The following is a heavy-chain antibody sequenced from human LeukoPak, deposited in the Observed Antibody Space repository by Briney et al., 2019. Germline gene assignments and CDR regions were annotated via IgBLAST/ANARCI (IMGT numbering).Heavy chain of an antibody. CDR1: GYTFTSYG. CDR3: ARDYDFWSGYLDGQQSFDY. CDR2: ISAYNGNT. J-gene: IGHJ4*02. V-gene: IGHV1-18*01. D-gene: IGHD3-3*01. Sequence: ASVTVSCTASGYTFTSYGISWVRQAPGQGFEWMGWISAYNGNTNYAQKLQGRVTMTTDTSTSTAYMELRSLRSDDTAVYYCARDYDFWSGYLDGQQSFDYWGQGTLVTVSS.